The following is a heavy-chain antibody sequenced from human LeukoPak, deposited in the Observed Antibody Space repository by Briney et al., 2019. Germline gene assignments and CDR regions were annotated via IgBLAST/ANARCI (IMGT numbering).Heavy chain of an antibody. D-gene: IGHD3-10*01. Sequence: SGGSLRLSCAASGFTFSSYGMHWVRQALGKGLEGVAVIWYDGSNKYYADSVKGRFTISRDNSKNTLYLQMNSLRAEDTAVYYCADDFFGLVYGSGSYISDYWGQGTLVTVSS. J-gene: IGHJ4*02. CDR1: GFTFSSYG. V-gene: IGHV3-30*02. CDR3: ADDFFGLVYGSGSYISDY. CDR2: IWYDGSNK.